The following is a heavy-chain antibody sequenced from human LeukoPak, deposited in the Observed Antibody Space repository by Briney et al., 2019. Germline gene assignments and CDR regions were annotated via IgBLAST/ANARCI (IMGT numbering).Heavy chain of an antibody. D-gene: IGHD6-6*01. J-gene: IGHJ5*02. CDR3: ASQHKAARRSKWFDP. Sequence: SETLSLTCTVSGGSISSYYWSWIRQPPGKGLEWIGYIYYSGSTNYNPSLKSRVTISVDTSKNQFSLKLSSVTAADTAVYYCASQHKAARRSKWFDPWGQGTLVTVSS. V-gene: IGHV4-59*12. CDR2: IYYSGST. CDR1: GGSISSYY.